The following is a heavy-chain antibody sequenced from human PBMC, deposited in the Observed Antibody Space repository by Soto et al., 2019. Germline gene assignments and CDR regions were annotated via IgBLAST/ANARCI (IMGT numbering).Heavy chain of an antibody. V-gene: IGHV3-7*05. Sequence: EVQLVESGGGLVQPGGSLRLSCAASGFTFSSYWMSWVRQAPGKGLEWVANIKQDGSEEYYVDSVQGRFTISRDNAKNSLYLQMNSLRAEDTAVYYCARVRIAAAGTFTYYYYGMDVWGQGTTVTVSS. CDR3: ARVRIAAAGTFTYYYYGMDV. CDR1: GFTFSSYW. J-gene: IGHJ6*02. CDR2: IKQDGSEE. D-gene: IGHD6-13*01.